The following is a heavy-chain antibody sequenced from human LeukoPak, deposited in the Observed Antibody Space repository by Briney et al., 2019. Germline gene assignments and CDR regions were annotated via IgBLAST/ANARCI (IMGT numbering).Heavy chain of an antibody. V-gene: IGHV4-39*01. D-gene: IGHD6-13*01. CDR1: GGSISTGDFY. Sequence: SETLSLTCTVSGGSISTGDFYWAWIRQPPGKRLEWIGSIYFSGSTYYNPSLTSRITISVDTSKNQFSLKVNSVTAADTAVYYCVRLGSASWFFDYWGQGTLVTVSS. CDR2: IYFSGST. CDR3: VRLGSASWFFDY. J-gene: IGHJ4*02.